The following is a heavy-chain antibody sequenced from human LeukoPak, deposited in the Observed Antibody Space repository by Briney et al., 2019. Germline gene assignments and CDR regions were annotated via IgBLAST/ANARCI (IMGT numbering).Heavy chain of an antibody. D-gene: IGHD2-2*01. Sequence: ASVKVSCKASGYTFTSYYMHWVRQAPGQGLEWMGIINPSGGTTSYAQKFQGRVTMTRDTSTSTVYMELSSLRSEDTVVYYCARDRTLVIPAAPTTYYYYYMDVWGKGTTVTVSS. CDR2: INPSGGTT. CDR3: ARDRTLVIPAAPTTYYYYYMDV. V-gene: IGHV1-46*01. CDR1: GYTFTSYY. J-gene: IGHJ6*03.